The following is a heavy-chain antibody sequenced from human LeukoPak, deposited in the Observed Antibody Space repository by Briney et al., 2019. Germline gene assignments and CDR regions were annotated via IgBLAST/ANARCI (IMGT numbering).Heavy chain of an antibody. CDR3: ARGSWFGELFAAVDYYYYYMDV. V-gene: IGHV6-1*01. J-gene: IGHJ6*03. Sequence: SQTLSLTCAISGDSVSSNSAAWNWIRQSPSRGLEWLGRTYYRSKWYNDYAVSVKSRITINPDTSKTQFSLQLNSVTPEDTAVYYCARGSWFGELFAAVDYYYYYMDVWGKGTTVTVSS. CDR2: TYYRSKWYN. CDR1: GDSVSSNSAA. D-gene: IGHD3-10*01.